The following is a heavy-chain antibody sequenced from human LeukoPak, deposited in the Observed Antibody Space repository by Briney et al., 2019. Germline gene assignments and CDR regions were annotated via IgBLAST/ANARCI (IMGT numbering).Heavy chain of an antibody. CDR3: ARDYGFWSGYPY. CDR2: INPSGGST. CDR1: GYTFSSYY. Sequence: ASVKVSCKASGYTFSSYYMHWVRQAPGQGLEWMGIINPSGGSTSYAQKFQGRVTMTRETSTRTVYMEVSSLRSEDTAVYYCARDYGFWSGYPYWGQGTLVTVSS. V-gene: IGHV1-46*01. D-gene: IGHD3-3*01. J-gene: IGHJ4*02.